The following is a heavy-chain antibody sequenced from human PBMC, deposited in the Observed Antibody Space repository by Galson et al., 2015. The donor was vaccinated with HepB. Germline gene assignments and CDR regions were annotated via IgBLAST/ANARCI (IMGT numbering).Heavy chain of an antibody. V-gene: IGHV5-51*01. J-gene: IGHJ5*02. D-gene: IGHD4-17*01. CDR1: GYSFTNYW. Sequence: QSGAEVKKPGESLRISCKTSGYSFTNYWISWVRQMPGKGLEWMGIIYPGDSDTRYSPSFQGQVTISADKSISTAYLQWSSLKASDTAMYYCARADDYGDYPSESWGQGTLVTVSS. CDR2: IYPGDSDT. CDR3: ARADDYGDYPSES.